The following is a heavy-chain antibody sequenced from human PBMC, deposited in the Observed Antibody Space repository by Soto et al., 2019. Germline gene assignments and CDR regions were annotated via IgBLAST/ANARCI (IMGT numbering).Heavy chain of an antibody. CDR1: GFTFSSYG. D-gene: IGHD6-13*01. Sequence: QVQLVESGGGVVQPGRSLRLSCAASGFTFSSYGMHWVRQAPGKGLEWVAVISYDGSNKYYADSVKGRFTISRDNSKNTLYLQMNSLRAEDTAVYYCAKDRIAAAGTVLCFQHWGQGTLVTVSS. V-gene: IGHV3-30*18. CDR2: ISYDGSNK. J-gene: IGHJ1*01. CDR3: AKDRIAAAGTVLCFQH.